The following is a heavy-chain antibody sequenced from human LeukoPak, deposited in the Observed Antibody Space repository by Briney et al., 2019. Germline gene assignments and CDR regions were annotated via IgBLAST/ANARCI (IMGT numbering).Heavy chain of an antibody. CDR1: GSTFSSYS. CDR2: ISSSSSYI. Sequence: GGSLRLSCAASGSTFSSYSMNWVRQAPGKGLEWVSSISSSSSYIYYADSVKGRFTISRDNAKNSLYLQMNSLRAEDTAVYYCARGDGYRSWYYMDVWGKGTTVTVSS. V-gene: IGHV3-21*01. J-gene: IGHJ6*03. D-gene: IGHD5-24*01. CDR3: ARGDGYRSWYYMDV.